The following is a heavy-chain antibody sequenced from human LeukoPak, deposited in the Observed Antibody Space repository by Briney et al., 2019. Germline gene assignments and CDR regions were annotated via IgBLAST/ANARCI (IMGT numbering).Heavy chain of an antibody. Sequence: GGSLRLSCAASGFTFSSYGMHWVRQAPGKGLEWVAVISYDGSNKYYADSVKGRFTISRDNAKNSLYLQMNSLRAEDTAVYYCARLLGYTYGYFWGQGTLVTVSS. V-gene: IGHV3-30*03. D-gene: IGHD5-18*01. CDR1: GFTFSSYG. J-gene: IGHJ4*02. CDR2: ISYDGSNK. CDR3: ARLLGYTYGYF.